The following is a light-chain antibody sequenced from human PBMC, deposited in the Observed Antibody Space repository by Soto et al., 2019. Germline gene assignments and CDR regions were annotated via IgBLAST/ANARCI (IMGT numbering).Light chain of an antibody. CDR2: GNN. CDR3: QSYDSSLSGGSV. J-gene: IGLJ1*01. CDR1: SSNIGAGFD. Sequence: QSVLTQSPSVSGAPGQRVSISCTGTSSNIGAGFDVHWYQQLPGTAPKLLIYGNNNRPSGVPDRFSGSKSGTSASLAITGLQAEDEADYSCQSYDSSLSGGSVFGTGTKLTVL. V-gene: IGLV1-40*01.